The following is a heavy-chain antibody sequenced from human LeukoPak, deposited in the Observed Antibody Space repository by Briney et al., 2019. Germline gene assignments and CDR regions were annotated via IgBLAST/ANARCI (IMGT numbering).Heavy chain of an antibody. CDR2: ISSSSSYI. V-gene: IGHV3-21*03. CDR3: ARGGRFGELSSSL. J-gene: IGHJ4*02. CDR1: GFTFSSYS. Sequence: PGGSLRLSCAASGFTFSSYSMNWVHQAPGKGLEWVSSISSSSSYIYYADSVKGRFTISRDNAKNSLYLQMNSLRADDTALYFCARGGRFGELSSSLWGQGTLVTVSS. D-gene: IGHD3-10*01.